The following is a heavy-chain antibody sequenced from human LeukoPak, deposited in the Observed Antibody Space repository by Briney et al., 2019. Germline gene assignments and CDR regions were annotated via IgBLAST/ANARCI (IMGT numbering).Heavy chain of an antibody. CDR3: ARVRVVVTAILGSLDY. D-gene: IGHD2-21*02. Sequence: PGGSLRLSCAASGFAFTSYSMNWVRQPPGKGLEWVSVIYSGGSTYYADSVKGRFTISRDNSKNTLYLQMNSLRAEDTAVYYCARVRVVVTAILGSLDYWGQGTLVTVSS. V-gene: IGHV3-66*01. CDR1: GFAFTSYS. CDR2: IYSGGST. J-gene: IGHJ4*02.